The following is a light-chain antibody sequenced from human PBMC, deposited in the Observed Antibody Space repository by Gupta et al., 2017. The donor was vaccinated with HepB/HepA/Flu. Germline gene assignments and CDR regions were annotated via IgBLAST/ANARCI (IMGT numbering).Light chain of an antibody. J-gene: IGLJ2*01. Sequence: SYDLTQPPSVSVSPGQTASITCSGDKLGDKYACWYQQKPGQSPVLVIYGDTKRPAETPERFSGSTSGTTATLTIRGTQVMDEAYYYCQAWDSGIVVFGGGTKLTVL. CDR3: QAWDSGIVV. V-gene: IGLV3-1*01. CDR1: KLGDKY. CDR2: GDT.